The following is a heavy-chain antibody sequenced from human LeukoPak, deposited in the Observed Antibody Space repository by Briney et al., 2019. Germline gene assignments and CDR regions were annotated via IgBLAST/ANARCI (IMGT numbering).Heavy chain of an antibody. D-gene: IGHD5-24*01. CDR2: ISSSSSYI. V-gene: IGHV3-21*01. J-gene: IGHJ4*02. CDR3: ARDRWPATGDVRVGGLVEMATILAY. CDR1: GFTFSSYS. Sequence: GGSLRLSCAASGFTFSSYSMNWVRQAPGKGLEWVSSISSSSSYIYYADSVKGRFTISRDNAKNSLYLQMNSLRAEDTAVYYCARDRWPATGDVRVGGLVEMATILAYWGQGTLVTVSS.